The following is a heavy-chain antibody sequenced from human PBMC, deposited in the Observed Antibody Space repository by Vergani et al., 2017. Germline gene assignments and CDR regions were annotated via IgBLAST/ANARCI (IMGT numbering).Heavy chain of an antibody. Sequence: EVQLVESGGGLVQPGGSLRLSCAASGFTVSSNYMSWVRQAPGKGLEWVSVIYSGGSTYYADSVKGRFTISRDNSKNTLYLQMNSLRAEDTAVYYCARDLYCTNGVCSDYWGQGTLVTVSP. CDR3: ARDLYCTNGVCSDY. J-gene: IGHJ4*02. CDR1: GFTVSSNY. V-gene: IGHV3-66*02. CDR2: IYSGGST. D-gene: IGHD2-8*01.